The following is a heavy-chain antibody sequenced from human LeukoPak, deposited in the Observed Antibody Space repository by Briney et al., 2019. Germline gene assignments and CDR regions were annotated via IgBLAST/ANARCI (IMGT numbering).Heavy chain of an antibody. CDR3: ARRVGSGWPVQH. CDR2: INPNDGGT. CDR1: GYTFTGYN. V-gene: IGHV1-2*02. J-gene: IGHJ1*01. Sequence: ASVKVSCKASGYTFTGYNIHWVRQAPGRGLQWMGWINPNDGGTKYSQRFQGRVTLTRDTSRNTAYMSLTRLTFDDTAVYYCARRVGSGWPVQHWGQGTLVTVSS. D-gene: IGHD6-19*01.